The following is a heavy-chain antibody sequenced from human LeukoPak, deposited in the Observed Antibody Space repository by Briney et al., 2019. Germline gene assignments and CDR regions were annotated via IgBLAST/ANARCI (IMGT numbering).Heavy chain of an antibody. Sequence: ASVKVSCKASGYTFTSYYMHWVRQAPGEGLEWMGIINPSGGSTSYAQRFQGRVTMTRDMSTSTVYMELSSLRSEDTAVYYCARVAAEVVGVPGAIGFGWLRRDYYYMDVWGKGTTVIVSS. J-gene: IGHJ6*03. D-gene: IGHD2-2*02. CDR1: GYTFTSYY. CDR2: INPSGGST. CDR3: ARVAAEVVGVPGAIGFGWLRRDYYYMDV. V-gene: IGHV1-46*01.